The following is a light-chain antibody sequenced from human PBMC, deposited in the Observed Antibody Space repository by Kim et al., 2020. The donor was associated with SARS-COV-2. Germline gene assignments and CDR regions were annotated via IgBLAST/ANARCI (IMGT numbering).Light chain of an antibody. CDR3: QQYGSSPT. Sequence: EIVLTQSPGTLSLSPGERATLSCRASQSVSSYLAWYQQSPGQAPRLLIYDASSRATGIPDRFSGSGSGTDFTLTISRLESEDFAVYYCQQYGSSPTFGQGTKLEIK. CDR2: DAS. J-gene: IGKJ2*01. V-gene: IGKV3-20*01. CDR1: QSVSSY.